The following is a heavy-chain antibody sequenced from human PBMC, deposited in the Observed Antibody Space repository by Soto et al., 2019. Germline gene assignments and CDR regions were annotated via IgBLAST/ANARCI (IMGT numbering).Heavy chain of an antibody. V-gene: IGHV3-64*01. D-gene: IGHD3-10*01. CDR3: ARAVLQLDP. CDR1: GLTFSTYA. J-gene: IGHJ5*02. CDR2: ISTNGGST. Sequence: GVPLRLSCAASGLTFSTYAMHWIRQAPGRGPEYVSGISTNGGSTYYANSVKGRFTISRDNSKSTLYLQMGSLRAEDTAVYYCARAVLQLDPWGQGTLVTVSS.